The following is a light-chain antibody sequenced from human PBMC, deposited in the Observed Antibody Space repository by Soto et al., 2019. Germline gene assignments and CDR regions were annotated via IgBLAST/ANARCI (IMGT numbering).Light chain of an antibody. Sequence: EIVMTQSPATLSLSPGERATLSCRASQRVSSSSLAWYQHKPGQSPRLLIFGVSSRATDIPDRFSGSGSGTDFTLTINRLEPEDFAAYYCQQYSISSTFGQGTKVDIK. V-gene: IGKV3-20*01. CDR1: QRVSSSS. CDR2: GVS. J-gene: IGKJ1*01. CDR3: QQYSISST.